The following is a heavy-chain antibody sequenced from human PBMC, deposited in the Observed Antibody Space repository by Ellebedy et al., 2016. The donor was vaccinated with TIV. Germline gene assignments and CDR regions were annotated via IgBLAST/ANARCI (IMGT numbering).Heavy chain of an antibody. Sequence: MPSETLSLTCTVSGDSLTGYYWNWIRQPAGKGLEWIGRIYPSGSTNYSPSLKSRLTMSVDRSKNQFSLKLSSVTAADTAVYYCARLTTHIYGMDVWGQGTTVTVSS. V-gene: IGHV4-4*07. CDR1: GDSLTGYY. CDR2: IYPSGST. CDR3: ARLTTHIYGMDV. J-gene: IGHJ6*02. D-gene: IGHD4-11*01.